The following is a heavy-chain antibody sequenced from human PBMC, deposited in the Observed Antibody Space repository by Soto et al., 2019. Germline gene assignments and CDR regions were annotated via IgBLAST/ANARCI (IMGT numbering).Heavy chain of an antibody. CDR3: ARLGAYYQSLDP. Sequence: SETLSLTCTVAGGSITSGGYYWSWFRQHPGKGLEWIGYIYYSGFTYYNPSLKSRVTISVDTSKNQFSLKLSSVTAADTAVYYCARLGAYYQSLDPWGPGTLVTVS. CDR1: GGSITSGGYY. CDR2: IYYSGFT. J-gene: IGHJ5*02. D-gene: IGHD2-21*01. V-gene: IGHV4-31*03.